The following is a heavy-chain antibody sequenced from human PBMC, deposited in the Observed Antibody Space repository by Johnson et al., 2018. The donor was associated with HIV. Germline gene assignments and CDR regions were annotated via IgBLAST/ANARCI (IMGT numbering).Heavy chain of an antibody. CDR1: GFTFSDYY. Sequence: QVLLVESGGGLVQPGGSLRLSCAASGFTFSDYYMSWIRQAPGKGLEWVSYISSSGSTIYYADSVKGRFTISRDNAKNSLYLQMNSLSAEDTAVYYCASLVGSSSGEAVDIWGQGTMVTVSS. D-gene: IGHD6-6*01. CDR3: ASLVGSSSGEAVDI. J-gene: IGHJ3*02. V-gene: IGHV3-11*01. CDR2: ISSSGSTI.